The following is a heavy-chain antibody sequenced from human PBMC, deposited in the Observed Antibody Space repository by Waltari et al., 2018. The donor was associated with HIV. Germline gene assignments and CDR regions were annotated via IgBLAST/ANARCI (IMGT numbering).Heavy chain of an antibody. V-gene: IGHV3-49*04. CDR3: ADQTNFHY. J-gene: IGHJ4*02. CDR1: GSSFGVYA. CDR2: IRSKAYGGTT. Sequence: EAQLVESGGGLVQQARSLTRSCTPPGSSFGVYAMSWGRQAPGKGLEWIGFIRSKAYGGTTEYAASVKGRFIISRDDSKGIAFLQMNSLIIEDTAVYYCADQTNFHYWGQGTLVTVSS. D-gene: IGHD2-2*01.